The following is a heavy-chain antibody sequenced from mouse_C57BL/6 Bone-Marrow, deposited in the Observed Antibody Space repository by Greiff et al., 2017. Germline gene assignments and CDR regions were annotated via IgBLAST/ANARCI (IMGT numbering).Heavy chain of an antibody. CDR3: ARPCDSEYWNFDV. D-gene: IGHD2-12*01. V-gene: IGHV1-55*01. Sequence: QVQLQQPGAELVKPGASVKMSCKASGYTFTSYWITWVKQRPGQGLEWIGDIYPGSGSTNYNEKFKSKATLTVDTSSSTAYMQLSSLTSEDSAVYYCARPCDSEYWNFDVWGTGTAVTVSS. CDR2: IYPGSGST. J-gene: IGHJ1*03. CDR1: GYTFTSYW.